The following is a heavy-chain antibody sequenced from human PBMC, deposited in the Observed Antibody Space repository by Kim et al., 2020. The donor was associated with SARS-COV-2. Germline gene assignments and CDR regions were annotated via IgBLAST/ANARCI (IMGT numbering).Heavy chain of an antibody. CDR2: T. Sequence: THYHPSVKSRVSLSLDTSKNQFSLNLTSVTAADTAVYFCARGGTNHLAQVWGQGTLVTVSS. V-gene: IGHV4-59*09. J-gene: IGHJ4*02. CDR3: ARGGTNHLAQV.